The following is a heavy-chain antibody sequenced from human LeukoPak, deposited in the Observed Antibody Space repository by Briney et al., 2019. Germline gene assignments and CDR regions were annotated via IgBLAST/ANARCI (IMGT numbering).Heavy chain of an antibody. J-gene: IGHJ5*02. V-gene: IGHV4-39*07. D-gene: IGHD5-24*01. CDR1: GGSISSSSYY. CDR2: IYYSGST. Sequence: SETLSLTCTVSGGSISSSSYYWGWIRQPPGKGLEWIGSIYYSGSTYYNPSLKSRVTMSVDTSKNQFSLKLSSVTAADTAVYYCARDLTLWREIDLGRKPLDWFDPWGQGTLVTVSS. CDR3: ARDLTLWREIDLGRKPLDWFDP.